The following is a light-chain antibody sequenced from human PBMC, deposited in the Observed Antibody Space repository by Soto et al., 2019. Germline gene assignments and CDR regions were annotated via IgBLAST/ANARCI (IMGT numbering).Light chain of an antibody. CDR1: SSDVGGYNY. CDR2: EVS. J-gene: IGLJ3*02. CDR3: TSYSGDTSLGV. Sequence: QSALTQPPSASGSPGQSVTISCTGTSSDVGGYNYVSWYQQHPGKAPKLMIYEVSKRPSGVPDRFSGSKSGNTASLTVSGLQAEEEADYYCTSYSGDTSLGVLGGGTKLTVL. V-gene: IGLV2-8*01.